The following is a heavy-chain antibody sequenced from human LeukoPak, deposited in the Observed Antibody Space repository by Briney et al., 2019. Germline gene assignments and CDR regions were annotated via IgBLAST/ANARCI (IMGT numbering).Heavy chain of an antibody. CDR3: ARGPQRWLHTSSWFDP. CDR2: INHSGST. D-gene: IGHD5-24*01. CDR1: GGSFSGYY. Sequence: SETLSLTCAVYGGSFSGYYWSWIRQPPGKGLEWIGEINHSGSTNYNPSLKSRVTISVDTSKNQFSLKLSSVTAADTAVYCCARGPQRWLHTSSWFDPWGQGTLVTVSS. V-gene: IGHV4-34*01. J-gene: IGHJ5*02.